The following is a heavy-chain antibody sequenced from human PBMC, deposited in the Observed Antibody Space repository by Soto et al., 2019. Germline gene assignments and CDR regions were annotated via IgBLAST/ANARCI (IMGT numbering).Heavy chain of an antibody. V-gene: IGHV4-34*01. J-gene: IGHJ4*02. CDR1: GGSLSGYY. Sequence: SETLSLTCAVYGGSLSGYYWRWIRQPPVKGLEWIGEINHSGGTNYNPSLKSRVTISVDTSKNQFSLKLSSVTAADTAVFYCARLRWEQPWVFDYWGQGTLVTVSS. CDR3: ARLRWEQPWVFDY. CDR2: INHSGGT. D-gene: IGHD1-26*01.